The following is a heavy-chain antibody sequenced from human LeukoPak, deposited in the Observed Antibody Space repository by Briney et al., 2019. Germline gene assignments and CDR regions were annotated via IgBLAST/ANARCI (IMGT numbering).Heavy chain of an antibody. CDR2: ISAYKGNT. Sequence: ASVTVSCKASGYTFTSNGISWVRQAPGQGLEWMGWISAYKGNTNYAQKLQGRATMTTFTITSKDYMELRSLRSDGTAVYYRARVIREYLSYGSYYFDYWGQGTLVTVSS. D-gene: IGHD3-10*01. J-gene: IGHJ4*02. V-gene: IGHV1-18*01. CDR3: ARVIREYLSYGSYYFDY. CDR1: GYTFTSNG.